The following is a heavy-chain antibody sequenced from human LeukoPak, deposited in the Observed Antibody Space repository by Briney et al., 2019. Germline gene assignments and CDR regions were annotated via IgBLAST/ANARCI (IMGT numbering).Heavy chain of an antibody. Sequence: SETLSLTCTVSGGSFTSYYWNWIRQPAGKALEWIGRISTSGSTNYNPSVKSRVTMSVDTSKNQFSLKLSSVTAADTAVYYCARDFTSGDGYNQWVFDYWGQGTLVTVSS. CDR1: GGSFTSYY. CDR2: ISTSGST. D-gene: IGHD5-24*01. CDR3: ARDFTSGDGYNQWVFDY. J-gene: IGHJ4*02. V-gene: IGHV4-4*07.